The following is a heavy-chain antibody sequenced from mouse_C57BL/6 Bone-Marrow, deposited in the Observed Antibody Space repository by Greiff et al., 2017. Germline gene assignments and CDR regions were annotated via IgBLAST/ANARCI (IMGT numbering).Heavy chain of an antibody. CDR2: ISYDGSN. V-gene: IGHV3-6*01. CDR1: GYSITSGYY. D-gene: IGHD1-1*01. Sequence: EVQLQQSGPGLVKPSQSLSLTCSVTGYSITSGYYWNWIRQFPGNKLEWMGYISYDGSNNYNPSLKNRISITRDTSKNQFFLKLNSVTTEDTATYYCARDRGLLRIDYWGQGTTLTVSS. CDR3: ARDRGLLRIDY. J-gene: IGHJ2*01.